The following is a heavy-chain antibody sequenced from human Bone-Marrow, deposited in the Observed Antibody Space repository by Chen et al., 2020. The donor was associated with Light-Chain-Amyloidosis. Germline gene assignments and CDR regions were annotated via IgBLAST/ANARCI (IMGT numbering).Heavy chain of an antibody. CDR2: VYQNGST. Sequence: QLQLQESGSGLVTSSQTLSLTCAVSGGSITSGSFSWNWIRQPLGKGLEWLGYVYQNGSTYYNPSLNSRVTISVDLSENHFSLTLRSLTAADSAVYYCARGNWNDLAFDVWGQGTLVTVSS. D-gene: IGHD1-1*01. CDR3: ARGNWNDLAFDV. J-gene: IGHJ3*01. CDR1: GGSITSGSFS. V-gene: IGHV4-30-2*01.